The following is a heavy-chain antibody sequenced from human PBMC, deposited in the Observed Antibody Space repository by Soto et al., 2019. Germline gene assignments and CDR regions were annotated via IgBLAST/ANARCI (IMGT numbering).Heavy chain of an antibody. V-gene: IGHV4-59*08. CDR2: IYYSGST. CDR3: ARHARYYDILTGYSTLSWFDP. D-gene: IGHD3-9*01. Sequence: QVQLQESGPGLVKPSETLSLTCTVSGGSISTYYWSWIRQPPGKGLEWIGYIYYSGSTNYNPSHKSRVTISVDTSKNQFSLKLSSVPAADTAVYYCARHARYYDILTGYSTLSWFDPWGQGTLVTVSS. CDR1: GGSISTYY. J-gene: IGHJ5*02.